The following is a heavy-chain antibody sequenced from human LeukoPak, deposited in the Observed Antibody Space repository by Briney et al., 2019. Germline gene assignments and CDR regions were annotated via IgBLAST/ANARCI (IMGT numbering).Heavy chain of an antibody. CDR3: ARASTGAAVNWFFDL. J-gene: IGHJ2*01. Sequence: PGGSLRLSCAASGFTFSSYAIHWVRQAPGKGLEWEALTSSDGSNKKYADSVKGRFTISRDNSKNTLYPQMNSLRTEDTAVYYCARASTGAAVNWFFDLWGRGTLVTVSS. CDR1: GFTFSSYA. CDR2: TSSDGSNK. D-gene: IGHD2-15*01. V-gene: IGHV3-30*04.